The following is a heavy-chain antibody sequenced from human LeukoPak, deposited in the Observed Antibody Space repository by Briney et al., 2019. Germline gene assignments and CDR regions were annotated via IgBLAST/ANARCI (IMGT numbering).Heavy chain of an antibody. CDR1: XGXISXGGYS. D-gene: IGHD5-12*01. V-gene: IGHV4-30-2*01. CDR2: IYHSGST. CDR3: ARALVGYYFDY. J-gene: IGHJ4*02. Sequence: XSLTXAVXXGXISXGGYSWSWVRQPPGRGLEWIGYIYHSGSTYYNPSLKSRVTISVDRSKNQFSLKLSSVTAADTAVYYCARALVGYYFDYWGQGTLVTVSS.